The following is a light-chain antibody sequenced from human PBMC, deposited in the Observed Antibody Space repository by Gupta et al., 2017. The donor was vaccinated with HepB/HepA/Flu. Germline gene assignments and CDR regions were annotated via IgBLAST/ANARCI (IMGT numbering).Light chain of an antibody. CDR1: QSVSSTY. CDR2: AAS. J-gene: IGKJ1*01. V-gene: IGKV3-20*01. Sequence: EIVLTQSPGTLSLSPGERATLSCRASQSVSSTYLAWYQQKPGQAPRLLIYAASTRATGIPDRFSGSGSGTDFTLTISRLDPEDFAIYFCQQYAISPETFGQGTKVEIK. CDR3: QQYAISPET.